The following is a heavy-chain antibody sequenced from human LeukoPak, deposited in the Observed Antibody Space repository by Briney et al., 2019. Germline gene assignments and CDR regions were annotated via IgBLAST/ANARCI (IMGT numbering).Heavy chain of an antibody. Sequence: PSETLSLTCTVSGGSISNYYWGWIRQAPGKGLEWVTFIRYDGSNKYYADSVKGRFTISRDNSKNTLYLQMNSLRAEDTAIYYCATYRQVLLPFESWGQGTLVTVSS. J-gene: IGHJ4*02. CDR1: GGSISNYY. CDR3: ATYRQVLLPFES. V-gene: IGHV3-30*02. D-gene: IGHD2-8*02. CDR2: IRYDGSNK.